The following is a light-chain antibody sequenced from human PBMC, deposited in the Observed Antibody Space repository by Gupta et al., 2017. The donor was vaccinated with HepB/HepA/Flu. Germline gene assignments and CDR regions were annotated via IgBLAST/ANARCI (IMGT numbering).Light chain of an antibody. CDR2: AAS. J-gene: IGKJ5*01. CDR1: QSISTY. Sequence: DIKMTQSPSSLSASIGDRVIITCRASQSISTYLNWYQQESGKAPKLLIYAASNWQSGIPSRFSGSGSGTDFTLTIGSLQPEDFATYYCQQSNSTPLTFGEGTRMQIK. CDR3: QQSNSTPLT. V-gene: IGKV1-39*01.